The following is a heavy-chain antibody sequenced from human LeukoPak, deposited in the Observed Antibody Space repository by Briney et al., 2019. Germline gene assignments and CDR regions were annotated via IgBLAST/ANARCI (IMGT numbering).Heavy chain of an antibody. CDR2: ISYDGTNK. J-gene: IGHJ4*02. Sequence: PGGSLRLSCAASGFTFSTSAMHWVRQPPGKGLECVAVISYDGTNKYYVDSVKGRFTISRDNSKNTLYLQINSLRPEDTAVNYCAKDDSSGYPLDCWGQGTLVTVSS. D-gene: IGHD3-22*01. CDR3: AKDDSSGYPLDC. V-gene: IGHV3-30*18. CDR1: GFTFSTSA.